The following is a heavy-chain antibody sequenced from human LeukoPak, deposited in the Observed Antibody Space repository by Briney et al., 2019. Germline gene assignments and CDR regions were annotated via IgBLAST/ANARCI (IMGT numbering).Heavy chain of an antibody. CDR2: ISSSSSTI. D-gene: IGHD2-15*01. J-gene: IGHJ4*02. CDR1: GFTFSSYS. V-gene: IGHV3-48*04. Sequence: PGGTLRLSCAASGFTFSSYSMNWVRQAPGKGLEWGSYISSSSSTIYYAASVKGRFTISRDNAKNSLYLQMNSLRAEDTAVYYCARERWELPGGVDYWGQGTLVTVSS. CDR3: ARERWELPGGVDY.